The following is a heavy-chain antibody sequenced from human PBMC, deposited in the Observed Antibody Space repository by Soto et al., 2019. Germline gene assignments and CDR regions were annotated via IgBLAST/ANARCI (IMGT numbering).Heavy chain of an antibody. D-gene: IGHD4-17*01. V-gene: IGHV3-30*18. CDR3: AKEDYGDYGRGAFDI. CDR2: ISYDGSNK. CDR1: GFTFSSYG. Sequence: PGGSRRLSCAASGFTFSSYGMHWVRQAPGKGLEWVAVISYDGSNKYYADSAKGRFTISRDNSKNTLYLQMNSLRAEDTAVYYCAKEDYGDYGRGAFDIWGQGTMVTVSS. J-gene: IGHJ3*02.